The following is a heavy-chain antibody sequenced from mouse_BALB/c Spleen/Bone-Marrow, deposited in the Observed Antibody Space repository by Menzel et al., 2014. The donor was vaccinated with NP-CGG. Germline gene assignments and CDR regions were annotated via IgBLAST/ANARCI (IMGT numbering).Heavy chain of an antibody. V-gene: IGHV5-12-2*01. Sequence: EVKLVESGGGLVQPGGSLKLSCAASGFTFSSYTMSWVRQTPEKRLEWVAYISNGGGSTYYPDTVKGRFTISRDNAKNTLYLQMSSLKSEETALYYCARHVGNPYAMDYWGQGTSGTVAS. J-gene: IGHJ4*01. CDR1: GFTFSSYT. D-gene: IGHD3-1*01. CDR3: ARHVGNPYAMDY. CDR2: ISNGGGST.